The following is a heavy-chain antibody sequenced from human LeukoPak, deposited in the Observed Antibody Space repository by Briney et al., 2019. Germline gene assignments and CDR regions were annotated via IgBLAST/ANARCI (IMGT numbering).Heavy chain of an antibody. D-gene: IGHD6-19*01. Sequence: GGSLRLSCAASGFTFNDYAMHWVRQVPGKGLEWVSGISLNSGSIGYAGSVKGRFSISRDNAKNSLYLQMNSLRAEDTAVYYCARDRIAVAGTAGAFDIWGQGTMVTVSS. CDR1: GFTFNDYA. CDR2: ISLNSGSI. J-gene: IGHJ3*02. CDR3: ARDRIAVAGTAGAFDI. V-gene: IGHV3-9*01.